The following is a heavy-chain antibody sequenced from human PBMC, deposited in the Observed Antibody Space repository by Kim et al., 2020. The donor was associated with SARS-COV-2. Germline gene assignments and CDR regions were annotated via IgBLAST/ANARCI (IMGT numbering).Heavy chain of an antibody. J-gene: IGHJ1*01. Sequence: RFTISRDNSKNTLYLQMNSRRAEDTAVYYCATLGITMVRGVRTPRDFQHWGQGTLVTVSS. D-gene: IGHD3-10*01. CDR3: ATLGITMVRGVRTPRDFQH. V-gene: IGHV3-30*07.